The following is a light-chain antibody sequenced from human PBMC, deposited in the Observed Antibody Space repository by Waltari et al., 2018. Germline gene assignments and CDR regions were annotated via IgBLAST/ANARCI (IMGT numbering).Light chain of an antibody. J-gene: IGLJ2*01. CDR3: SSYTSSSTPV. CDR1: SSDVGGYNY. V-gene: IGLV2-14*01. Sequence: QSALTQPASVSGSPGQSITISCTGTSSDVGGYNYVSWYQQHPGKAPKLMIYEVSNRPTGVSTLLSGSKSGNTASLTISGLQAEDEADYYCSSYTSSSTPVFGGGTKLTVL. CDR2: EVS.